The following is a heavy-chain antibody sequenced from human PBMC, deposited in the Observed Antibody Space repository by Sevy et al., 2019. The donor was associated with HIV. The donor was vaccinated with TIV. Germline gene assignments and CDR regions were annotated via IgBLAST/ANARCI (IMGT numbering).Heavy chain of an antibody. CDR3: ARELYYGMDV. D-gene: IGHD3-10*01. V-gene: IGHV3-13*01. CDR2: IDNDGDT. Sequence: GGSLRLSCRASGFTFSNYDMHWVRQATGKGLEWVSGIDNDGDTYNPDSVKGRFTISRENGRDSLYLQMNSLRAGDTAVYYCARELYYGMDVWGQGTTVTVSS. J-gene: IGHJ6*02. CDR1: GFTFSNYD.